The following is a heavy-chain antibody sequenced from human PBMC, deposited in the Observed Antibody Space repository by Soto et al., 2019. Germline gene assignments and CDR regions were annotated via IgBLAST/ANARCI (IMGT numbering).Heavy chain of an antibody. V-gene: IGHV1-69*13. CDR1: GGTFSSYA. CDR2: IIPVFGTA. J-gene: IGHJ5*02. Sequence: GASVKVSCKASGGTFSSYAISWVRQAPGQGLEWMGGIIPVFGTANYAQKFQGRVTITADEYTSTAYMELSSLRSEDTAVYYCAASRARGIAAADPRAQGTPVTVS. CDR3: AASRARGIAAADP. D-gene: IGHD6-13*01.